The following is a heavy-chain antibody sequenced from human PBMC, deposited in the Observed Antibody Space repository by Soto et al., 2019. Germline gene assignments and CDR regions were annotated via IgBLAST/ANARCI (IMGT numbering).Heavy chain of an antibody. V-gene: IGHV1-69*01. Sequence: QVQLVQSGAEVKKPGSSVKVSCKASGGVFSSYVVSWVRQAPGQGLEWMGGIIPMFGTTNYAQQFQGRVTITADESTTTAYIELNDLRSEDTAIYFCTRILQTRILPDSWGQGTLVTVSS. CDR2: IIPMFGTT. CDR3: TRILQTRILPDS. CDR1: GGVFSSYV. J-gene: IGHJ4*02.